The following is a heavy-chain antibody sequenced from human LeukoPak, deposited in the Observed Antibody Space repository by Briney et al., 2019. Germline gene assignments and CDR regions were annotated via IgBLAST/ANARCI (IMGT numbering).Heavy chain of an antibody. J-gene: IGHJ6*03. V-gene: IGHV4-4*07. D-gene: IGHD2-2*02. CDR2: IYTSGST. CDR1: GGSISSYY. CDR3: ARDEAVVPAAIGPNYYMDV. Sequence: PSETLSLTCTVSGGSISSYYWSWIRQPAGKGLEWIGRIYTSGSTNYNPSLKSRVTMSVDTSKNQFSLRLSSVTAADTAVYYCARDEAVVPAAIGPNYYMDVWGKGTTVTVSS.